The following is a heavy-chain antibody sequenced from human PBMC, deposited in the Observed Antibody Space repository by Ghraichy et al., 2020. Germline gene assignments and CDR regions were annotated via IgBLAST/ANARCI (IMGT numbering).Heavy chain of an antibody. J-gene: IGHJ6*02. CDR3: ARDLFSFPDYYGMDV. D-gene: IGHD3-3*01. CDR2: IYTSGST. V-gene: IGHV4-4*07. Sequence: SETLSLTCTVSGGSISSYYWSWIRQPAGKGLEWIGRIYTSGSTNYNPSLKSRVTMSVDTSKNQFSLKLSSETAADTAVYYCARDLFSFPDYYGMDVWGQGTTVTVSS. CDR1: GGSISSYY.